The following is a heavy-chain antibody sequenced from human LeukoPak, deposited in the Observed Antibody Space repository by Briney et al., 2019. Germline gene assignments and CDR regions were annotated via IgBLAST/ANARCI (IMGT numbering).Heavy chain of an antibody. CDR2: IYYSGST. J-gene: IGHJ6*02. CDR1: GGSISSYY. Sequence: SETLSLTCTVSGGSISSYYWSWIRQPPGKGLEWIGYIYYSGSTNYNPSLKSRVTISVDTSKNQFSLKLSSVTAADTAVYYCASGLDYGMDVWGQGTTVTVSS. CDR3: ASGLDYGMDV. V-gene: IGHV4-59*01.